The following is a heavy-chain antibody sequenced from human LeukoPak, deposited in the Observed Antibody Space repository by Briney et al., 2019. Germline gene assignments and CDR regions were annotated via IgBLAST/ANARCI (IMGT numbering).Heavy chain of an antibody. V-gene: IGHV3-23*01. CDR1: GFTFDDYG. Sequence: PGGSLRLSCAASGFTFDDYGMSWVRQAPGKGLEWVSAISGSGGSTYYADSVKGRFTISRDNSKNTLYLQMNGLRAEDTAVYYCAKSGVVVVPAARSSGVYYYYYGMDVWGQGTTVTVSS. CDR2: ISGSGGST. D-gene: IGHD2-2*01. CDR3: AKSGVVVVPAARSSGVYYYYYGMDV. J-gene: IGHJ6*02.